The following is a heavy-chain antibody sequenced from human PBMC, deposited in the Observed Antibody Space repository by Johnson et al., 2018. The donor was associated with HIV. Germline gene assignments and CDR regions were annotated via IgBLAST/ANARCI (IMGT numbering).Heavy chain of an antibody. D-gene: IGHD3-16*01. Sequence: VQLVESGGGLVKPGGSLRFSCAVSGFTFTNVWMNWVRQVPGKGLEWVGRIKSRTDGGTTDYAAPVEGRFTISSDDSKSTVYLQMDSLRAEDTAMYYCASSSLSWGVDAFDIWGQGTMVTVSS. CDR2: IKSRTDGGTT. CDR3: ASSSLSWGVDAFDI. CDR1: GFTFTNVW. J-gene: IGHJ3*02. V-gene: IGHV3-15*01.